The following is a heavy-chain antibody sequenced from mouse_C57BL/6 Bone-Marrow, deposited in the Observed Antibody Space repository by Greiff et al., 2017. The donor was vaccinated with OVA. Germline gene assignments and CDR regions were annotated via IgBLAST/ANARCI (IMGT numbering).Heavy chain of an antibody. J-gene: IGHJ3*01. CDR2: IYPGSGNT. CDR1: GYSFTSYY. D-gene: IGHD2-2*01. CDR3: CRLWLRRGAWFAY. Sequence: QVQLQQSGPELVKPGASVKISCKASGYSFTSYYIHWVKQRPGQGLEWIGWIYPGSGNTKYNEKFKGKATLTADTSSSTAYMQLSSLTSEDSAVYYCCRLWLRRGAWFAYWGQGTLVTVSA. V-gene: IGHV1-66*01.